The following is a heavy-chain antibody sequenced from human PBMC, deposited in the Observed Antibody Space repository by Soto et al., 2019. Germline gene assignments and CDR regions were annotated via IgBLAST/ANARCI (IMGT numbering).Heavy chain of an antibody. Sequence: QVQLVESGGGVVKPGRSLRLSCAASGFTFSSYGMHWVRQAPGKGLEWVAVISYDGSKKYYADSVKGRFTISRDKSKNTLYLQMNSRGDEATALYYFAKRGGYWCHGSL. D-gene: IGHD3-16*01. J-gene: IGHJ4*01. CDR2: ISYDGSKK. CDR1: GFTFSSYG. V-gene: IGHV3-30*18. CDR3: AKRGGY.